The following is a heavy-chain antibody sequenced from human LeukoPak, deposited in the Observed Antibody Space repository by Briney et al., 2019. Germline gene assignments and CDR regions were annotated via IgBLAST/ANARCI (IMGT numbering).Heavy chain of an antibody. Sequence: GRSLRLSCAASGFTFDDYAMLWVRQAPGKGLEWVSGISWNSGSIGYADSVKGRFTISRDNAKNSLYLQMNSLRAEDMALYYCAKGGGRSGHRFYYFDYWGQGTLVTVSS. CDR1: GFTFDDYA. CDR2: ISWNSGSI. J-gene: IGHJ4*02. V-gene: IGHV3-9*03. D-gene: IGHD3-3*01. CDR3: AKGGGRSGHRFYYFDY.